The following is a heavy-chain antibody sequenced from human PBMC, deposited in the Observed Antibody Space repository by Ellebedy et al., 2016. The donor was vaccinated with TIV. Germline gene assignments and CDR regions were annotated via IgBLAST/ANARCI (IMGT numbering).Heavy chain of an antibody. J-gene: IGHJ3*01. CDR3: ARDPVGVGPAFDV. Sequence: PGGSLRLSCAASGSTISRHWMSWVRQAPGKGLEWVSGINDGGRTTSYADSVKGRFTISRDNSRRTLYLQMNSLRAEDTAIYYCARDPVGVGPAFDVWGQGTMVTVSS. CDR2: INDGGRTT. D-gene: IGHD4-23*01. CDR1: GSTISRHW. V-gene: IGHV3-23*01.